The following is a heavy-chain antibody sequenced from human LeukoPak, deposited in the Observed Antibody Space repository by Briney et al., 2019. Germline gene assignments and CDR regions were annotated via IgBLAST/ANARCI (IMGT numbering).Heavy chain of an antibody. CDR2: ISSSSSYI. CDR3: ARTLIYYDFWSGYSPSLGMDV. Sequence: GGSLRLSCAASGFTFSSYSMNWVRQAPGKGLEWVSTISSSSSYIYYADSVKGRFTISRDNAKNLLYLQMNSLRAEDTAVYYCARTLIYYDFWSGYSPSLGMDVWGQGTTVTVSS. D-gene: IGHD3-3*01. V-gene: IGHV3-21*01. CDR1: GFTFSSYS. J-gene: IGHJ6*02.